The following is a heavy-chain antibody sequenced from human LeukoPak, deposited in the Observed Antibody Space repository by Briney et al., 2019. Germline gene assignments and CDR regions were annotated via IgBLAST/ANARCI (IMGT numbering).Heavy chain of an antibody. CDR2: INPSGGST. Sequence: ASVKVSCKASGYTFTCYYMHWVRQAPGQGLEWMGIINPSGGSTSYAQKFQGRVTMTRDTSTSTVYMELSSLRSEDTAVYYCAREYGSGSQTAENWFDPWGQGTLVTVSS. CDR1: GYTFTCYY. D-gene: IGHD3-10*01. CDR3: AREYGSGSQTAENWFDP. V-gene: IGHV1-46*01. J-gene: IGHJ5*02.